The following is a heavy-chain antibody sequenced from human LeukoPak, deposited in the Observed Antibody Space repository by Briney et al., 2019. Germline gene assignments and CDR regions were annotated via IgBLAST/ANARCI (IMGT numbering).Heavy chain of an antibody. CDR3: ARARYSGYDLYYFDY. V-gene: IGHV4-4*02. CDR2: IYHSGST. CDR1: GGSISSSNW. D-gene: IGHD5-12*01. J-gene: IGHJ4*02. Sequence: SETLSLTCAVSGGSISSSNWWSWVRPPPGKGLEWIGEIYHSGSTNYNPSRKSRVTISVDKSKNQFSLKLSSVTAADTAVYYCARARYSGYDLYYFDYWGQGTLVTVSS.